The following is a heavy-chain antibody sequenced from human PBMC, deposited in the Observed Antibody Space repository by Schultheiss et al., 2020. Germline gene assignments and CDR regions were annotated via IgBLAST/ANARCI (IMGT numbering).Heavy chain of an antibody. CDR3: ATGLPIDY. V-gene: IGHV3-23*01. CDR1: GFTVSSNY. Sequence: GGSLRLSCAASGFTVSSNYMSWVRQAPGKGLEWVSSISGSGGTTYYADSVKGRFTISRDNSKNTLYLQMNSLRAEDTAVYYCATGLPIDYWGQGTLVTVSA. CDR2: ISGSGGTT. J-gene: IGHJ4*02. D-gene: IGHD4-11*01.